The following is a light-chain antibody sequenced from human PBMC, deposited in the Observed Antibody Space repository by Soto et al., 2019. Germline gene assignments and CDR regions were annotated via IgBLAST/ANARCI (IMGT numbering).Light chain of an antibody. J-gene: IGKJ5*01. V-gene: IGKV3D-20*01. CDR3: QQYGSAPPIT. Sequence: EIVLTQSPATLSLSQGERATLSCGAIQSVSSSYLAWYQQKPGLAPRLLIYDASSRATGIPDRFSGSGSGTDFTLTISRLEPEDFAVYYCQQYGSAPPITFCQGTRLENK. CDR1: QSVSSSY. CDR2: DAS.